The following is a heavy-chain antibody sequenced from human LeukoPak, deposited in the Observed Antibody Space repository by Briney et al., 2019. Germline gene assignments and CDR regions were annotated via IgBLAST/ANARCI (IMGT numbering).Heavy chain of an antibody. Sequence: PSGTLSLTCTVSGGSISSSGYYWSWIRQPPGKGLEWIGTIYYSGSAYYNPSLKTQVTISVDTSKNQFSLKLSSVTAADTAVYFCARGSQVDDFWSGYRAPLDYWGQGTLVTVSS. V-gene: IGHV4-39*01. CDR2: IYYSGSA. CDR3: ARGSQVDDFWSGYRAPLDY. D-gene: IGHD3-3*01. CDR1: GGSISSSGYY. J-gene: IGHJ4*02.